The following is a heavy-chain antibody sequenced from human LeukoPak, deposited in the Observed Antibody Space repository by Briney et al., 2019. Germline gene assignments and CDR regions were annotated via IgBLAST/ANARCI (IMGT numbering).Heavy chain of an antibody. D-gene: IGHD6-6*01. V-gene: IGHV4-59*12. CDR1: GGSISSYY. J-gene: IGHJ4*02. CDR2: IYYSGST. Sequence: SETLSLTCTVSGGSISSYYWSWIRQPPGKGLEWIGYIYYSGSTNYNPSLKSRVTISVDTSKNQFSLKLSSVTAADTAVYYCARGGAAHFDYWGQGTLVTVSS. CDR3: ARGGAAHFDY.